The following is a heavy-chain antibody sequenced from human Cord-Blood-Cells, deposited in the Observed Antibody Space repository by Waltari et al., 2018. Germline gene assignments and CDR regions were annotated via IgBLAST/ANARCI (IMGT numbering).Heavy chain of an antibody. CDR1: GGSISSSSYY. J-gene: IGHJ6*03. V-gene: IGHV4-39*01. D-gene: IGHD3-22*01. CDR2: IYYSGST. Sequence: QLQLQESGPGLVKPSETLSLTCTVSGGSISSSSYYWGWIRQPPGKGLEWIGSIYYSGSTYYTPSLKSRVTISVDTSKNQFSLKLSSVTAADTAVYYCARVRDSSGYYYYYYYMDVWGKGTTVTVSS. CDR3: ARVRDSSGYYYYYYYMDV.